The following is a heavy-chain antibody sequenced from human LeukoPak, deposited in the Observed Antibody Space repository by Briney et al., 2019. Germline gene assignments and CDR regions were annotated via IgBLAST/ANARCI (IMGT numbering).Heavy chain of an antibody. CDR2: IYYSGST. CDR1: GGSISSYY. CDR3: ARGYSYYFFDY. Sequence: PSETLSLTCTVSGGSISSYYWSWIRQPPGKGLEGIGYIYYSGSTNHNPSLKSRVTISVDTSKNQFSLNLSSVTAADTAVYYCARGYSYYFFDYWGQGTLVTVSS. V-gene: IGHV4-59*08. J-gene: IGHJ4*02. D-gene: IGHD5-18*01.